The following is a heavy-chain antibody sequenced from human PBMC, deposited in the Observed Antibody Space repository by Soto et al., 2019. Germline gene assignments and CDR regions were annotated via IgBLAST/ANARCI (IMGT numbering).Heavy chain of an antibody. Sequence: PVGSLRLSCACSVFAFSGSTIHCVRQSSGKWLEWVGRIRSKANSYATAYAAAVKGRFIISRDDSETTAYLQMNSLKIEDTAVYYCFRENYFSYHGMEVWGQGTTVIVSS. CDR2: IRSKANSYAT. CDR3: FRENYFSYHGMEV. CDR1: VFAFSGST. V-gene: IGHV3-73*01. J-gene: IGHJ6*02.